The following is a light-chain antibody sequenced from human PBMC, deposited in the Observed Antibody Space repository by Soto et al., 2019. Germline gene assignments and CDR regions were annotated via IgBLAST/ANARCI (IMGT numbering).Light chain of an antibody. J-gene: IGKJ2*01. Sequence: EIVLTQSLGTLSLSPGGRANISCRARQSVGNNYLAWFQQKTGQAPRLLIYAASSRVPGIPDRFSGSGSGTDFTLSISRREPEDFALYFCQQYYYAPDTFGQGTRV. CDR3: QQYYYAPDT. CDR2: AAS. CDR1: QSVGNNY. V-gene: IGKV3-20*01.